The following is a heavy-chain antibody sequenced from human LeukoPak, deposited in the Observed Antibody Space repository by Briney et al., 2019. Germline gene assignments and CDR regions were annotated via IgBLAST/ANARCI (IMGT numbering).Heavy chain of an antibody. D-gene: IGHD5-18*01. Sequence: SETLSLTCTVSGGSISSSSYYWGWIRQPPGKGLEWIGSIYYSGSTYYNPSLKSRVTISVDTSKNQFSLKLSSVTAADTAVYYCARQLGGYSYGYFDYWGQGTLVTVSS. CDR3: ARQLGGYSYGYFDY. V-gene: IGHV4-39*01. CDR1: GGSISSSSYY. CDR2: IYYSGST. J-gene: IGHJ4*02.